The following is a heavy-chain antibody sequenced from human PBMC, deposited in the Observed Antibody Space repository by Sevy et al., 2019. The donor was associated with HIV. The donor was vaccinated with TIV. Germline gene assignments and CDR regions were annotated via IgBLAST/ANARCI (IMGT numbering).Heavy chain of an antibody. CDR1: GGSLSSGAYS. CDR2: LYHSGST. CDR3: ARVSGNSEWGYYFDS. Sequence: SETLSLTCAVSGGSLSSGAYSWSWIRQPPGKGLEWMGCLYHSGSTYYNPSLKSRVTISVDRSKNQFSLKLSSVTAADTAGYYCARVSGNSEWGYYFDSWGQGTLVTVSS. D-gene: IGHD2-15*01. V-gene: IGHV4-30-2*01. J-gene: IGHJ4*02.